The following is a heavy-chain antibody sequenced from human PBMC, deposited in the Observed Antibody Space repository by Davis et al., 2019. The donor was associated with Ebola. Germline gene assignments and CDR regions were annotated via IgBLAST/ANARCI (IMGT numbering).Heavy chain of an antibody. J-gene: IGHJ4*02. CDR3: ARAPNYDVLTGTSSYYFDY. D-gene: IGHD3-9*01. CDR2: ISGFNTNT. CDR1: GYTFTSYG. Sequence: ASVQVSCKSSGYTFTSYGLVWVRQAPGPGLEWMGWISGFNTNTNFAQKFQGRVTVSKDTSTNTAYMDLRSLTSDDTAIYYCARAPNYDVLTGTSSYYFDYWGQGTLVTVSS. V-gene: IGHV1-18*04.